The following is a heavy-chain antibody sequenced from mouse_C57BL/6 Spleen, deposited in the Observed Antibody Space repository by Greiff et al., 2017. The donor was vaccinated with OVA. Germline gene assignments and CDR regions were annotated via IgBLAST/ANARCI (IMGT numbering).Heavy chain of an antibody. V-gene: IGHV1-26*01. CDR1: GYTFTDYY. CDR2: INPNNGGT. CDR3: ARITTVNYYAMDY. D-gene: IGHD1-1*01. J-gene: IGHJ4*01. Sequence: EVQLQQSGPELVKPGASVKISCKASGYTFTDYYMNWVKQSHGKSLEWIGDINPNNGGTSYNQKFKGKATLTVDKSPSTAYMELRSLTSEDSAVYYCARITTVNYYAMDYWGQGTSVTVSS.